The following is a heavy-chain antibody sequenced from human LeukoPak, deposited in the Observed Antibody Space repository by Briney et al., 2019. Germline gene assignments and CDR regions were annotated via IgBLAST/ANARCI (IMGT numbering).Heavy chain of an antibody. Sequence: NPGGSLRLSCAASGFTFSDYYMSWIRQPPGKGLEWIGEINHSGSTNYNPSLKSRVTISVDTSKNQFSLKLSSVTAADTAVYYCASIAARPLYYFDYWGQGTLVTVSS. J-gene: IGHJ4*02. D-gene: IGHD6-6*01. V-gene: IGHV4-34*01. CDR2: INHSGST. CDR3: ASIAARPLYYFDY. CDR1: GFTFSDYY.